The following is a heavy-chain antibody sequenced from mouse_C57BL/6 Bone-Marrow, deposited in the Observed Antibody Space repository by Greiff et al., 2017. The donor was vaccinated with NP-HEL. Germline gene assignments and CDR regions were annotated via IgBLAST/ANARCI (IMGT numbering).Heavy chain of an antibody. J-gene: IGHJ2*01. D-gene: IGHD1-1*01. CDR2: IDPANGNT. Sequence: EVQLQESVAELVRPGASVKLSCTASGFNIKNTYMHWVKQRPEQGLEWIGRIDPANGNTKYAPKFPGKATITADTSSNTAYRQLSSLTSEDTAIYYCALYYYGSSYVGYWGQGTTLTVSS. CDR3: ALYYYGSSYVGY. V-gene: IGHV14-3*01. CDR1: GFNIKNTY.